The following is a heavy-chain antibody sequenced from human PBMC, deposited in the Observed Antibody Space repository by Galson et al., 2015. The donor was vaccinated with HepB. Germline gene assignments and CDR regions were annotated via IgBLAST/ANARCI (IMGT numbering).Heavy chain of an antibody. CDR1: GYALTELS. V-gene: IGHV1-24*01. J-gene: IGHJ4*02. CDR2: FDPEDGET. CDR3: ATDPRGYCSGGSCSHGDY. D-gene: IGHD2-15*01. Sequence: SVKVSCKVSGYALTELSMHWVRQAPGKGLEWMGGFDPEDGETIYAQKFQGRVTMTEDTSTDTAYMELSSLRSEDTAVYYCATDPRGYCSGGSCSHGDYWGQGTLVTVSS.